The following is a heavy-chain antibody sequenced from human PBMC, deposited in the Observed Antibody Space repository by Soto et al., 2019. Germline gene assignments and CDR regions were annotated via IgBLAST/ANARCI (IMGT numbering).Heavy chain of an antibody. CDR2: MNPNSGNT. V-gene: IGHV1-8*01. CDR1: GYTFTSYD. CDR3: AREYDFWRGYWFDP. D-gene: IGHD3-3*01. Sequence: QVQLVQSGAEVKKPGASVKVSCKASGYTFTSYDINWVRQATGQGLEWMGWMNPNSGNTGYAQKFQGRVTMTRNTSISTAYMDLRSLKSEDTAVYYCAREYDFWRGYWFDPWGQGTLVTVSS. J-gene: IGHJ5*02.